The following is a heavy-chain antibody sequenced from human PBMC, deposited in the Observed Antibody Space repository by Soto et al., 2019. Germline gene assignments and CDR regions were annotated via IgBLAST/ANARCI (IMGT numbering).Heavy chain of an antibody. CDR3: ARLKYCSSTSCSYYYYGMDV. Sequence: SETLSLTCTVSGGSISSYYWSWIRQPPGKGLEWIGYIYYSGSTNYNPSLKSRVTISVDTSKNQFSLKLSSVTAADTAVYYCARLKYCSSTSCSYYYYGMDVWGQGTTVTVSS. D-gene: IGHD2-2*01. CDR2: IYYSGST. V-gene: IGHV4-59*01. CDR1: GGSISSYY. J-gene: IGHJ6*02.